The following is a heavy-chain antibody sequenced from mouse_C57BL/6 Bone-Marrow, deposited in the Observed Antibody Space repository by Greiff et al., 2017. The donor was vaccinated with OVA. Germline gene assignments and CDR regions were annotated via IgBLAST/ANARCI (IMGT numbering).Heavy chain of an antibody. V-gene: IGHV1-50*01. J-gene: IGHJ2*01. CDR3: ARPITTVAYYFDY. D-gene: IGHD1-1*01. CDR1: GYTFTSYW. Sequence: QVQLQQPGAELVKPGASVKLSCKASGYTFTSYWMQWVKQRPGQGLEWIGEIDPSDSYTNYNQKFKGKATLTVDPSSSTAYMQLSSLTSEDSAVYYCARPITTVAYYFDYWGQGTTLTVSS. CDR2: IDPSDSYT.